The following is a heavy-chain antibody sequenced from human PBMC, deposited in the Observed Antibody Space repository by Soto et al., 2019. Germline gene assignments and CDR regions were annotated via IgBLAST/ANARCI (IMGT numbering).Heavy chain of an antibody. Sequence: GESLKISCKGSGYSFTSYWISWVRQMPGKGLEWMGRIDPSDSYTNYSPSFQGHVTISADKSISTAYLQWSSLKASDTAMYYCARLRPDYDSSGRLPAPWGQGTLVTVSS. CDR2: IDPSDSYT. D-gene: IGHD3-22*01. CDR3: ARLRPDYDSSGRLPAP. CDR1: GYSFTSYW. V-gene: IGHV5-10-1*01. J-gene: IGHJ5*02.